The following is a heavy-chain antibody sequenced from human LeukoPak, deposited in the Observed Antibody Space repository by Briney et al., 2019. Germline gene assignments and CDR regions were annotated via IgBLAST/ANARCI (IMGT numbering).Heavy chain of an antibody. CDR2: IYTSGAT. D-gene: IGHD3-22*01. CDR1: GGATYIYY. Sequence: SETLSLTCAVSGGATYIYYWRWIRQPAGKEVEWIGRIYTSGATTHNPSLASLVTVSLDTSHNQFSLKLTSVTAADTAEYYCAREARDHNDGSGYYNDYWGKGTLVTVSS. J-gene: IGHJ4*02. V-gene: IGHV4-4*07. CDR3: AREARDHNDGSGYYNDY.